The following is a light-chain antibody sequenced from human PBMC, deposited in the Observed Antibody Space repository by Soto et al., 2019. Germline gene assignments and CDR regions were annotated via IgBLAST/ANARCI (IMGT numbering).Light chain of an antibody. CDR2: GAS. Sequence: VMTQSPAILSVSPGERATLSCRASQSVSTNVAWYQQIPGQGPRLLIYGASSRATGIPDRFSGSGSGTDFTLTINRLEPEDFAVYYCQQYGDLPWTFGQGTKVDIK. CDR3: QQYGDLPWT. CDR1: QSVSTN. V-gene: IGKV3-20*01. J-gene: IGKJ1*01.